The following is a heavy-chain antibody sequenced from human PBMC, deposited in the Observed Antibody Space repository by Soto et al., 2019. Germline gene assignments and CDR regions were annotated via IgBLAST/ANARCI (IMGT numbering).Heavy chain of an antibody. CDR1: AYRFTSYW. CDR3: WATGCAPYYYYDMEI. CDR2: IYTGDSDT. J-gene: IGHJ6*02. D-gene: IGHD4-4*01. Sequence: GASVKITCKASAYRFTSYWIGGVRQMPGKGLEWMGVIYTGDSDTRYSPSFQGRVTTSADKSIRPAYLPRRRLKASGTASACCWATGCAPYYYYDMEIWGQGTTLAASS. V-gene: IGHV5-51*01.